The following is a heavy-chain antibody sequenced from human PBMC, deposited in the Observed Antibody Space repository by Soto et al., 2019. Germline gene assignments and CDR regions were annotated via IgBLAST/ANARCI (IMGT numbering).Heavy chain of an antibody. CDR2: IYYIGST. J-gene: IGHJ4*02. CDR3: ATVLWFGELLPY. D-gene: IGHD3-10*01. Sequence: ASETLSLTCTVSGGSISSSSYYWGWIRQPPGKGLEWIGSIYYIGSTYYNPSLKSRVTISVDTSKNQFSLKLSSVTAADTAVYYCATVLWFGELLPYWGQGTLVTVSS. V-gene: IGHV4-39*01. CDR1: GGSISSSSYY.